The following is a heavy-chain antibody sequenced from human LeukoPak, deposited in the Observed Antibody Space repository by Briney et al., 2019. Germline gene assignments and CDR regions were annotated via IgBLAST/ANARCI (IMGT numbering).Heavy chain of an antibody. D-gene: IGHD3-22*01. CDR2: ISAYNGNT. Sequence: ASVKVSCKASGYTFTSYGISWVRQAPGQGLEWMGWISAYNGNTNYAQKLQGRVTMTTDTSTSTAYMELRSLRSDDTAVYYCARDRYYYGSSGAFDIWGQGTMVTVSS. J-gene: IGHJ3*02. V-gene: IGHV1-18*01. CDR3: ARDRYYYGSSGAFDI. CDR1: GYTFTSYG.